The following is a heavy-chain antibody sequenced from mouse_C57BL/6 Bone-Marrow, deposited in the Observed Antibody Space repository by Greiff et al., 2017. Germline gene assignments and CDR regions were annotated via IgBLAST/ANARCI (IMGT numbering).Heavy chain of an antibody. CDR3: ARRGSSYDFDY. CDR1: GYTFTNYW. Sequence: QVQLKESGAELVRPGTSVKMSCKASGYTFTNYWIGWAKQRPGHGLEWIGDIYPGGGYTNYNEKFKGKATLTADKSSSTAYMQFSSLTSEDSAIYYCARRGSSYDFDYWGQGTTLTVSS. V-gene: IGHV1-63*01. J-gene: IGHJ2*01. CDR2: IYPGGGYT. D-gene: IGHD1-1*01.